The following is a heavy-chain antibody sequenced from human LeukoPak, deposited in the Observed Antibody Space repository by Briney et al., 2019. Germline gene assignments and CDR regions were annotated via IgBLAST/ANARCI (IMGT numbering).Heavy chain of an antibody. J-gene: IGHJ6*03. CDR3: ARVIATRPHYHYYMDV. Sequence: GGSLRLSCAASGFTFSDHYMSWIRQVPGKGLEWVSYISNSGRTIYYADSVKGRFTISRGNAENSLYLQMNSLRAEDTAVYYCARVIATRPHYHYYMDVWGKGTTVTVSS. CDR2: ISNSGRTI. V-gene: IGHV3-11*04. D-gene: IGHD6-6*01. CDR1: GFTFSDHY.